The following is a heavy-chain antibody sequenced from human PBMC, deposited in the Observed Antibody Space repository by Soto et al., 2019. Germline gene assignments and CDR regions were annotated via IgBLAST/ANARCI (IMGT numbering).Heavy chain of an antibody. D-gene: IGHD2-15*01. V-gene: IGHV1-69*01. Sequence: QVQLVQSGAEVKKPGYSVKVSCKASGGTFSSYAISWVRQAPGQGLEWMGGIIPIFGTANYAQKFQGRVTITADESTRTAYMELSSLRYEDTAVYYCARGRVVVVAATRAYYGMDVWGQGTTVNGSS. CDR2: IIPIFGTA. J-gene: IGHJ6*02. CDR1: GGTFSSYA. CDR3: ARGRVVVVAATRAYYGMDV.